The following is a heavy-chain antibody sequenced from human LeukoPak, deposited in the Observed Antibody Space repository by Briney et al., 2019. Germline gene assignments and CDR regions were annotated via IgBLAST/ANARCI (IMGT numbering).Heavy chain of an antibody. J-gene: IGHJ4*02. Sequence: GGSLRLSCAASGFTFSSYWMSWVRQTPGKGLEWVANIKQDGSEKYYVDSVKGRFTISRDNAKNSLYLHVSSLRVDDTALYYCARSGMAVAATPWDWGQGTLVTVSS. CDR1: GFTFSSYW. D-gene: IGHD6-19*01. CDR2: IKQDGSEK. CDR3: ARSGMAVAATPWD. V-gene: IGHV3-7*05.